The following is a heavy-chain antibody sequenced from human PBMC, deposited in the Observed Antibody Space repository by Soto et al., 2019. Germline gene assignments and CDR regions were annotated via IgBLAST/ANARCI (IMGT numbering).Heavy chain of an antibody. CDR1: GGSFSGYY. CDR3: ARVLEYSSPNFDY. CDR2: INHSGST. Sequence: SETLSLTCAVYGGSFSGYYWSWIRQPPGKGLEWIGEINHSGSTNYNPSLKSRVTISVDTSKNQFSLKLSSVTAADTAVYYCARVLEYSSPNFDYWGQGTLVTVSS. V-gene: IGHV4-34*01. D-gene: IGHD6-6*01. J-gene: IGHJ4*02.